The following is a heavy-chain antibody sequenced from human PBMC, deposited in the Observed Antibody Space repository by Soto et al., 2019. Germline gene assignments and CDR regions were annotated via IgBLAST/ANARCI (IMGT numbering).Heavy chain of an antibody. CDR3: ARVRLAYVGYFDL. V-gene: IGHV4-61*01. J-gene: IGHJ2*01. CDR2: IYYSGST. CDR1: GGSVSSGSYY. Sequence: QVQLQESGPGLVKPSETLSLTCTVSGGSVSSGSYYWSWIRQPPGKGLEWIGYIYYSGSTNYTPSLERRVNISVDPPKHQFSLKLSSVTAADTAVYYCARVRLAYVGYFDLGGRGTMGTVSS. D-gene: IGHD3-16*01.